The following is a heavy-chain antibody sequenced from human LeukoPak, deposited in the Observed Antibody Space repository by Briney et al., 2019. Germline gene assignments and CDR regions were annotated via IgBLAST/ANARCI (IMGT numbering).Heavy chain of an antibody. V-gene: IGHV3-23*01. Sequence: PGGSLRLSCAASGFTFNSYGMHWVRQAPGKGLEWVSAISGSGGSTYYADSVKGRFTISRDNSKNTLYLQMNSLRAEDTAVYYCANPLSYYYDSSGYYPGEFDYWGQGTLVTVSS. CDR1: GFTFNSYG. D-gene: IGHD3-22*01. J-gene: IGHJ4*02. CDR3: ANPLSYYYDSSGYYPGEFDY. CDR2: ISGSGGST.